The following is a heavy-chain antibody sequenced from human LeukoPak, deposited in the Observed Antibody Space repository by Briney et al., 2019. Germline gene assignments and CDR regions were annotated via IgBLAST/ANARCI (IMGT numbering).Heavy chain of an antibody. D-gene: IGHD2/OR15-2a*01. Sequence: GGSLRLSCAASGFTFHDYAMHWVRQVPGKGLEWVSLIQWDGHITFYADSVKGRFTISGDNSKNSLSLQMNNLTPEDAALYFCVKSGGKYSLVSWFDPWGQGTLVTVSS. J-gene: IGHJ5*02. CDR1: GFTFHDYA. V-gene: IGHV3-43D*03. CDR2: IQWDGHIT. CDR3: VKSGGKYSLVSWFDP.